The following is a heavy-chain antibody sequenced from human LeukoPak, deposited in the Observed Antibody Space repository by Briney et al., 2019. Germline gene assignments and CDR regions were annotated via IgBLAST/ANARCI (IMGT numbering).Heavy chain of an antibody. CDR1: GLTITNYW. CDR2: INSDGTSA. CDR3: ARDRSPGWFGP. Sequence: QSGGSLRLSCAASGLTITNYWMHWVRQAPGRGLVWVSRINSDGTSASYVDSVEGRFTISRDNAKNTLYLQMNSLRAEDTAVYYCARDRSPGWFGPWGQGTLVTVSS. V-gene: IGHV3-74*01. J-gene: IGHJ5*02.